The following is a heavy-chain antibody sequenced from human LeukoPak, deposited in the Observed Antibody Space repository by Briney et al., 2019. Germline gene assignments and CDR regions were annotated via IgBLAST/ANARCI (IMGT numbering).Heavy chain of an antibody. J-gene: IGHJ6*03. Sequence: SETLSLTCTVSGGSISSGGYYWSWIRQHPGKGLEWIGYIYYSGSTYYNPSLKSRVTISVDTSKNQFSLKLSSVTAADTAVYYCARSDFNAYHGVYYYYYMDVWGKGTTVTVSS. CDR1: GGSISSGGYY. CDR2: IYYSGST. D-gene: IGHD3/OR15-3a*01. CDR3: ARSDFNAYHGVYYYYYMDV. V-gene: IGHV4-31*03.